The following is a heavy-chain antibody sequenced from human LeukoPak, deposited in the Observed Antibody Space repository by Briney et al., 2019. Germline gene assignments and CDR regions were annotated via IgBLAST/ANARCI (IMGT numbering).Heavy chain of an antibody. J-gene: IGHJ2*01. D-gene: IGHD5-18*01. CDR1: GFTFSDYY. CDR3: ARDRVDTAMVTDGYFDL. V-gene: IGHV3-11*05. Sequence: PGGSLRLSCAASGFTFSDYYMSWIRQAPGKGLEWVSYISSSSSYTNYADSVKGRFTISRDNAKNSLYLKMNSLRAEDTAVYYCARDRVDTAMVTDGYFDLWGRGTLVTVSS. CDR2: ISSSSSYT.